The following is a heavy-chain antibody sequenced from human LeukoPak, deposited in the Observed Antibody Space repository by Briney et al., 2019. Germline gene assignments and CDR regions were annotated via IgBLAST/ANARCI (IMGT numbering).Heavy chain of an antibody. CDR3: ARRGYCSSTSCEKFDS. Sequence: ASVKVSCKASGYTFTSYGISWVRQAPGQGLEWMGWISAYNGNTNYAQKLQGRVTMTTDTSTSTAYMELRSLRSDDTAVYYCARRGYCSSTSCEKFDSWGQGTLVTVSS. CDR1: GYTFTSYG. CDR2: ISAYNGNT. J-gene: IGHJ4*02. V-gene: IGHV1-18*04. D-gene: IGHD2-2*01.